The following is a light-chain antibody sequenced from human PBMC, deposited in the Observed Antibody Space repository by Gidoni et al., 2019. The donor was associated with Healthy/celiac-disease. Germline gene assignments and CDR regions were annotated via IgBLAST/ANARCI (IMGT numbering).Light chain of an antibody. CDR1: QGISSY. Sequence: DIQLTQSPSFMSASVGDRVTITCRASQGISSYLAWYQQKPGKAPKLLIYAESTLQSGVPSRFSGSGSGTEFTLTISSRQPEDFATYYCQQLNIYPYTFGQGTKLEIK. CDR2: AES. CDR3: QQLNIYPYT. V-gene: IGKV1-9*01. J-gene: IGKJ2*01.